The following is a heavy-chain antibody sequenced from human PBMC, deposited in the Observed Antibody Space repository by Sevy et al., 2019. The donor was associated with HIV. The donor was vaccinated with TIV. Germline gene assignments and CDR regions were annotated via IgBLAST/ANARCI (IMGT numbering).Heavy chain of an antibody. CDR2: ISYDGSNK. J-gene: IGHJ3*02. V-gene: IGHV3-30*18. CDR3: AKDPPVVVAATKDAFDI. CDR1: GFTFSSYG. Sequence: GGSLRLSCAASGFTFSSYGMHWVRQAPGKGLEWVAVISYDGSNKYYADSVKGRLTISRDNSKNPLYLQMNSLRAEDTAVYYCAKDPPVVVAATKDAFDIWGQGTMVTVSS. D-gene: IGHD2-15*01.